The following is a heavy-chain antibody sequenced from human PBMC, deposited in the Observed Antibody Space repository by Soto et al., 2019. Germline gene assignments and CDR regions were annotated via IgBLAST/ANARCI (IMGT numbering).Heavy chain of an antibody. D-gene: IGHD3-10*01. CDR1: GFTFSDYS. V-gene: IGHV3-11*04. J-gene: IGHJ5*02. CDR3: AKDRREMYGSGNWFDP. CDR2: ISSSGSVT. Sequence: PGGSLRLSCAASGFTFSDYSMSWIRQAPGKGLEWVSYISSSGSVTYYADSVKGRFTISRDNARKSVYLQMNSLTADDTAVYYCAKDRREMYGSGNWFDPWGQGTLVTVSS.